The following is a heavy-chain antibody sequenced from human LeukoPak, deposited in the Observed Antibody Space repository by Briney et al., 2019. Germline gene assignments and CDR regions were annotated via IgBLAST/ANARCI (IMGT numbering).Heavy chain of an antibody. CDR3: ARDRSGYSGYDFFDY. J-gene: IGHJ4*02. Sequence: GGSLRLSCAASGFTFSSYWMHWVRQAPGKGLVWVSRINSDGSSTSYADSVKGRFTISRDNAKNSLYLQMNSLRAEDTAVYYCARDRSGYSGYDFFDYWGQGALVTVSS. D-gene: IGHD5-12*01. V-gene: IGHV3-74*01. CDR1: GFTFSSYW. CDR2: INSDGSST.